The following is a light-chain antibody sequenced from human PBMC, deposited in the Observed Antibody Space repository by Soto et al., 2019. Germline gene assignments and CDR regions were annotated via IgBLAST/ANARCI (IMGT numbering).Light chain of an antibody. J-gene: IGKJ1*01. CDR2: GAS. CDR1: QRISISY. V-gene: IGKV3-15*01. Sequence: EIVLTQSPGTLSLSPGERATLSCRASQRISISYLAWYQQKPGQAPRLLIYGASTRATGIPARFSGSGSGTEFTLTISSLQSDDFATYYCLQYNTYRAFGQGTKVDIK. CDR3: LQYNTYRA.